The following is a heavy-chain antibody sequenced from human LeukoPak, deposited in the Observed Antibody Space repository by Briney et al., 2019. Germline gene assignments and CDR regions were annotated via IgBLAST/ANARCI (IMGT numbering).Heavy chain of an antibody. J-gene: IGHJ5*02. Sequence: GGSLRLSCTASGFTFGDYLMSWFRQAPGKGLEWIGFISGGTTEYAASVKGRFTISRDDSTSIAYLQMNSLTTEDTAVYYCARVLGFLEWLSGSAWFDPWGQGTLVTVSS. D-gene: IGHD3-3*01. CDR3: ARVLGFLEWLSGSAWFDP. CDR2: ISGGTT. CDR1: GFTFGDYL. V-gene: IGHV3-49*03.